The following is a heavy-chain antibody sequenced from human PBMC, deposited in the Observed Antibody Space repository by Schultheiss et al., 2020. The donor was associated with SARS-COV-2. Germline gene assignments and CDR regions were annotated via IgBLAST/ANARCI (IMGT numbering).Heavy chain of an antibody. CDR2: IRSKAYGGTT. J-gene: IGHJ4*02. V-gene: IGHV3-49*04. D-gene: IGHD2-2*01. CDR1: GFTFSNAW. Sequence: GGSLRLSCAASGFTFSNAWMSWVRQAPGKGLEWVGFIRSKAYGGTTEYAASVKGRFTISRDDSKSIAYLQMNSLKTEDTAVYYCTREGVAADFDYWGQGTLVTVSS. CDR3: TREGVAADFDY.